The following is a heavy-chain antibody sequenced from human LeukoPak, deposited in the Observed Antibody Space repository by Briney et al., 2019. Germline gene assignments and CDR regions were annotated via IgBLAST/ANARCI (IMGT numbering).Heavy chain of an antibody. D-gene: IGHD3-9*01. J-gene: IGHJ3*02. CDR3: ARVLLDYDILTGYYDNDAFDI. V-gene: IGHV3-21*04. Sequence: GGSLRLSCTASGFTFSSYGMNWVRQAPGQGLEWVASISSSSGYIYYADSVKGRFTISRDNSKNSLYLQMNSLRAEDTAVYYCARVLLDYDILTGYYDNDAFDIWGQGTMVTVSS. CDR1: GFTFSSYG. CDR2: ISSSSGYI.